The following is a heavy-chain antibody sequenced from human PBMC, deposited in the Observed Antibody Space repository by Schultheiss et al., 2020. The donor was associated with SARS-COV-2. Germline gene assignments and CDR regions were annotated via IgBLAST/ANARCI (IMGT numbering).Heavy chain of an antibody. Sequence: SETLSLTCAVSGGSINSRGYYWSWIRQHPGKGLEWIGFIYYNGNTYSNPSLKSLVTISRDTSKNQFSLKLSSVTAADTAVYYCARSGDYSGDPRGFDYWGQGTLVTVSS. D-gene: IGHD4-23*01. V-gene: IGHV4-31*01. CDR1: GGSINSRGYY. CDR2: IYYNGNT. J-gene: IGHJ4*02. CDR3: ARSGDYSGDPRGFDY.